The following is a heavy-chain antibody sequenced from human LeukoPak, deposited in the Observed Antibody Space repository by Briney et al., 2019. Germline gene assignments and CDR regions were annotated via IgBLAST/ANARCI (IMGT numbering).Heavy chain of an antibody. CDR3: ARDYGPYPGCSWFDP. V-gene: IGHV1-2*06. J-gene: IGHJ5*02. D-gene: IGHD2-21*01. CDR2: INCNGGGT. CDR1: GYTFTGYY. Sequence: ASVKVSCKASGYTFTGYYIHWVRQAPGQGREWMGRINCNGGGTSYAQKFQGRVTMTRDTSISTAYMELDRLTSDDTAGYYCARDYGPYPGCSWFDPWGQGTLVTVSS.